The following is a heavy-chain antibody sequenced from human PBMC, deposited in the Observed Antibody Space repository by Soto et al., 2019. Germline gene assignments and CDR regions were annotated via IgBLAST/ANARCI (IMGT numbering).Heavy chain of an antibody. CDR1: GITFINAW. D-gene: IGHD4-17*01. J-gene: IGHJ4*02. Sequence: EVQLVESGGDLVKPGGCLRLSCAASGITFINAWMSWVRQAPGKGLEWVGRIKNKADGGTTDYAAPVGGRFTISRDDSKNTLFLQMNSLEAEDTAVYYCTTDPGDYEDFWGQGTLVTVSS. V-gene: IGHV3-15*01. CDR2: IKNKADGGTT. CDR3: TTDPGDYEDF.